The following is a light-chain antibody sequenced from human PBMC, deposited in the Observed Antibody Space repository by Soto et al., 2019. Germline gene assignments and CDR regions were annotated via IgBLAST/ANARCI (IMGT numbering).Light chain of an antibody. CDR1: QSVSSSY. CDR3: EPHCRSPWR. Sequence: DAISCMISQSVSSSYLAWYQQKPGQAPRLLIYGASSRATGIPDRFSGSGSGTDFTLTISSLDSEHIAVYDFEPHCRSPWRFALGT. V-gene: IGKV3-20*01. CDR2: GAS. J-gene: IGKJ1*01.